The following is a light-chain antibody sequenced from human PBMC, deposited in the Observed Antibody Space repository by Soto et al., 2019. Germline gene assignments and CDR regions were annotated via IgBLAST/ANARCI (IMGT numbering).Light chain of an antibody. Sequence: DIQMTQSPSALSASVGDRVTITCRASQSISNWLAWYQQTPGKAPKLPIYDASTLESGVPSRFSGSGSGTDFTLTITSLQPDDFAVYYCQQYGRTFGPGTK. CDR2: DAS. J-gene: IGKJ1*01. CDR3: QQYGRT. CDR1: QSISNW. V-gene: IGKV1-5*01.